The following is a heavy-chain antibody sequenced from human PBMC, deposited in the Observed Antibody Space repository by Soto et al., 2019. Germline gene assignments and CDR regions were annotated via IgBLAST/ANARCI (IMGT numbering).Heavy chain of an antibody. CDR1: GFSFGSAT. V-gene: IGHV3-21*04. CDR2: ISSSSSYI. D-gene: IGHD5-18*01. CDR3: ARDVETSMDGLNDFDP. Sequence: LRLSCAASGFSFGSATMNWVRQAPRKGLEWVSSISSSSSYIYYAGSVKGRLTISRDNAQKSLYLQMXSIRVEDTALYYCARDVETSMDGLNDFDPWSQGTLVTVSS. J-gene: IGHJ5*02.